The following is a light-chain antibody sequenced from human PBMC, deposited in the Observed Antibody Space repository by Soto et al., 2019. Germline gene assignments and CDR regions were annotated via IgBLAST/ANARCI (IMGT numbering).Light chain of an antibody. CDR1: QAISSY. Sequence: DIQLTQSPSSLSASVGDRVTITCRASQAISSYLAWYQQKPGKVPELLIYATYTLQSGAPSRFSGSESGTDFTHTIRSLQPEDVATYYCYKYHHATTLGGGTKVEIK. CDR2: ATY. CDR3: YKYHHATT. V-gene: IGKV1-27*01. J-gene: IGKJ4*01.